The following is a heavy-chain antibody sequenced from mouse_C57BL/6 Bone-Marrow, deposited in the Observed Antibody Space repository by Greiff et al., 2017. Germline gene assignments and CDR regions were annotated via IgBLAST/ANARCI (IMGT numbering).Heavy chain of an antibody. CDR3: TRSLIYYGTHY. CDR1: GFNIKDYY. J-gene: IGHJ2*01. CDR2: IDPEDGET. D-gene: IGHD1-1*01. Sequence: EVQLQQSGAELVKPGASVKLSCTASGFNIKDYYIHWVKQRTEQGLEWIGRIDPEDGETKYAPKFQDKATITADTSSNTAYLQLSSLTSEDTAVYYGTRSLIYYGTHYWGQGTTLTVCS. V-gene: IGHV14-2*01.